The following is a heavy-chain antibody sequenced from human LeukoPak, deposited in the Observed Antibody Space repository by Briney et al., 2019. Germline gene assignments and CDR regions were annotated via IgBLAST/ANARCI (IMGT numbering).Heavy chain of an antibody. Sequence: GGSLRLSCAASGFTFSTYGMHWVRQAPGKGLEWVTFIRYDGSNKYYADSVKGRFTISRDTSKSTLYLQMNSLRAEDTAVYYCAKDGKYCSSTSCDNEMDYYYMDVWGKGTTVTVSS. V-gene: IGHV3-30*02. D-gene: IGHD2-2*02. CDR3: AKDGKYCSSTSCDNEMDYYYMDV. CDR1: GFTFSTYG. CDR2: IRYDGSNK. J-gene: IGHJ6*03.